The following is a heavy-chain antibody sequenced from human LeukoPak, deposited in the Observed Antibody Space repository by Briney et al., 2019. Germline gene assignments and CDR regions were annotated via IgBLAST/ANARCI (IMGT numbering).Heavy chain of an antibody. CDR1: GYTFTGYY. V-gene: IGHV1-2*02. CDR3: ARDPIVVVAAGGWFDP. J-gene: IGHJ5*02. CDR2: INPNSGGT. D-gene: IGHD2-15*01. Sequence: ASVKVSCKASGYTFTGYYMHWVRQAPGQGLEWMGWINPNSGGTNYAQKFQGRVTMTRDTSISTAYMELSRLGSDDTAVYYCARDPIVVVAAGGWFDPWGQGTLVTVSS.